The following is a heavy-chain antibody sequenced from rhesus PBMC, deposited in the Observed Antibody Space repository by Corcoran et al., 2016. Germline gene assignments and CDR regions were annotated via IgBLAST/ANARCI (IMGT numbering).Heavy chain of an antibody. D-gene: IGHD6-31*01. CDR3: AREGIAAAGPNAFDF. J-gene: IGHJ3*01. CDR1: GGSISDSYY. Sequence: QVQLQESGPGLVKPSETLSLTCAVSGGSISDSYYWSWIRPPPGKGLEWIGYIYGRGGHTNNNPSLKSRVTISTDPSKNQCSLKLSSVTAADTAVYYCAREGIAAAGPNAFDFWGQGLRVTVSS. CDR2: IYGRGGHT. V-gene: IGHV4-106*01.